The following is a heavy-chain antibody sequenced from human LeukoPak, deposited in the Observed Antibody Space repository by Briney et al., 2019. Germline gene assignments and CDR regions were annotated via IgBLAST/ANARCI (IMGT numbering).Heavy chain of an antibody. CDR2: ISYDGNNK. D-gene: IGHD1-26*01. V-gene: IGHV3-30-3*01. J-gene: IGHJ4*02. CDR1: GFTFSSYA. CDR3: ARDAGSYYVGYYFDY. Sequence: PGGSLRLSCAASGFTFSSYAMHWVRQAPGKGLEWVAVISYDGNNKYYADSVKGRFTISRDNSKNTLYLQMNSLGAEDTAVYYCARDAGSYYVGYYFDYWGQGTLVTVSS.